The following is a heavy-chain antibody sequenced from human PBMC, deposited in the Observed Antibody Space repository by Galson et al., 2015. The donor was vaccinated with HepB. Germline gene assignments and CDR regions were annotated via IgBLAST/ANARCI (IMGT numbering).Heavy chain of an antibody. Sequence: SVKVSCKASGGTFSSYAISWVRQAPGQGLEWMGGIIPIFGTANYAQKFQGRVTITADESTSTAYMELSSLRSEDTAVYYCAERGANCSSTSCYTDPNSGGAFDIWGQGTMVTVSS. CDR1: GGTFSSYA. CDR2: IIPIFGTA. CDR3: AERGANCSSTSCYTDPNSGGAFDI. V-gene: IGHV1-69*13. D-gene: IGHD2-2*02. J-gene: IGHJ3*02.